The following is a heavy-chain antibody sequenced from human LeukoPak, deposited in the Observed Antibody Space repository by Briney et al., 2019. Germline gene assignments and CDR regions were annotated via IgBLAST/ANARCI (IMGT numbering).Heavy chain of an antibody. CDR2: IYYSGST. J-gene: IGHJ3*02. CDR3: ARGYYDSSGYWPNAFDI. D-gene: IGHD3-22*01. Sequence: SQTLSLTCTVSGGSISSGGYYWSWIRQHPGKGLEWIGYIYYSGSTYYNPSLKSRVTISVDTSNNQFSLKLSSVTAADTAVYYCARGYYDSSGYWPNAFDIWGQGTMVTVSS. V-gene: IGHV4-31*03. CDR1: GGSISSGGYY.